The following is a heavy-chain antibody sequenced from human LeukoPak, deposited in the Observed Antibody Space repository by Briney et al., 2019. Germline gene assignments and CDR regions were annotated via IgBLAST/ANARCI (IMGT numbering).Heavy chain of an antibody. V-gene: IGHV4-4*02. J-gene: IGHJ4*02. CDR2: ISQDGTT. CDR1: GGSIDITNY. Sequence: PSETLSLTCGVSGGSIDITNYWSWVRQAPGKGLDWIGEISQDGTTNYNPSLRSRVAMSFDRANNQFSLSLTSVTAADTAVYYCTREDRPFCPFAYWGQGVLVTVSS. CDR3: TREDRPFCPFAY. D-gene: IGHD3-22*01.